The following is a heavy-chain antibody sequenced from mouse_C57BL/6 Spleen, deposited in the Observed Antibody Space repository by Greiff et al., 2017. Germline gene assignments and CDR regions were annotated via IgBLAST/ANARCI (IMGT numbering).Heavy chain of an antibody. Sequence: VKLQESGAELVKPGASVKISCKASGYAFSSYWMNWVKQRPGKGLEWIGQIYPGDGDTNYNGKFKGKATLTADKSSSTAYMQLSSLTSEDSAVYFWARRDYGSSWFAYGGQGTLVTVSA. D-gene: IGHD1-1*01. CDR1: GYAFSSYW. CDR2: IYPGDGDT. CDR3: ARRDYGSSWFAY. J-gene: IGHJ3*01. V-gene: IGHV1-80*01.